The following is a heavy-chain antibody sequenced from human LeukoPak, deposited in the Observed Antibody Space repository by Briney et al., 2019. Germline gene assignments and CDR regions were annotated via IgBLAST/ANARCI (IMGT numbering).Heavy chain of an antibody. J-gene: IGHJ4*02. CDR1: GHTFTPYY. V-gene: IGHV1-46*01. D-gene: IGHD3-9*01. CDR3: ARVVLTGYIPYDY. Sequence: ASVKVSCKASGHTFTPYYMHWVRQAPGQGLEWMGVINPTGGDISYAQKFQGRVTMTRDTSTSTFYMELNSLRSEDTAVYYCARVVLTGYIPYDYWGQGTLVTVSS. CDR2: INPTGGDI.